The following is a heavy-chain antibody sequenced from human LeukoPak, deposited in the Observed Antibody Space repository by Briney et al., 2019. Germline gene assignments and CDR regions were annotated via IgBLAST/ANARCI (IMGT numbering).Heavy chain of an antibody. V-gene: IGHV3-53*05. J-gene: IGHJ1*01. CDR3: AKPGDIAVAGPEYFQH. D-gene: IGHD6-19*01. Sequence: GGSLRLSCAASGFTVSSNYMSWVRQAPGKGLEWVSIIYSGGTPYYADSVKGRFTISRDNSKNTLYLQMNSLRAEDTAVYYCAKPGDIAVAGPEYFQHWGQGTLVTVSS. CDR1: GFTVSSNY. CDR2: IYSGGTP.